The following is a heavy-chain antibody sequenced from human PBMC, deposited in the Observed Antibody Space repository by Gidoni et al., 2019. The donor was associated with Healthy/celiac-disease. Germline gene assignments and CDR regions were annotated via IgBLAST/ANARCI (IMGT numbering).Heavy chain of an antibody. CDR3: ARAMFRAKEARDYGMDV. D-gene: IGHD6-6*01. Sequence: QVQLQESGPGLVKPSETLSLTCAVSGGSFGSYYWRWIRQPAGKGLEWIGRIYSSGSPNYNPSLKSRVTMSVNTSKNQFSLRLNSVTAADTAVYYCARAMFRAKEARDYGMDVWGQGTTVSVSS. CDR1: GGSFGSYY. V-gene: IGHV4-4*07. CDR2: IYSSGSP. J-gene: IGHJ6*02.